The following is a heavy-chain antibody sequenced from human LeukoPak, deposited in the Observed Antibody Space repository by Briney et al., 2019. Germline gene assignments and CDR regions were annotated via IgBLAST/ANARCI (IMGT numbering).Heavy chain of an antibody. J-gene: IGHJ4*02. D-gene: IGHD3-10*01. CDR2: ISASGGKT. V-gene: IGHV3-23*01. Sequence: AGGSLRLSCAASGFIFNDYAMSWVRQVPGKGLECVSVISASGGKTYYADSVKGRFTISRDTSKTTISLQMNSLRVEDSAVYYCAKWTRPPLFRGDRARFDSWGQGTLVTVS. CDR1: GFIFNDYA. CDR3: AKWTRPPLFRGDRARFDS.